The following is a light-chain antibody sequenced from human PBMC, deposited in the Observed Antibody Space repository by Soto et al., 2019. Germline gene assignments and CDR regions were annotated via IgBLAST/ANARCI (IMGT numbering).Light chain of an antibody. V-gene: IGKV3-15*01. J-gene: IGKJ4*01. CDR3: QQYKDWRSLS. CDR1: QSVSSN. Sequence: EIVMTQSPATLSVSPGERATLSCRASQSVSSNLAWYQQKPGQAPRLLIYGASTRATGIPARFSGSGSGTEFTLCIGVLESAVVAVYSCQQYKDWRSLSLGGGTKLEIK. CDR2: GAS.